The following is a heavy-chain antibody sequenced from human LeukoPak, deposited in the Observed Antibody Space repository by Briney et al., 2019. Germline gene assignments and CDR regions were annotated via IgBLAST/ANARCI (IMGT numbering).Heavy chain of an antibody. D-gene: IGHD5-12*01. CDR3: ARDYRVGYSGYGFDY. CDR2: IYHSGST. CDR1: GGSISSYY. V-gene: IGHV4-59*01. Sequence: SETLSLTCTVSGGSISSYYWSWLRQPPEKGLEWIGYIYHSGSTNYNPSLKSRVTISVDTSKNQFSLKLSSVTAADTAVYYCARDYRVGYSGYGFDYWGQGTLVTVSS. J-gene: IGHJ4*02.